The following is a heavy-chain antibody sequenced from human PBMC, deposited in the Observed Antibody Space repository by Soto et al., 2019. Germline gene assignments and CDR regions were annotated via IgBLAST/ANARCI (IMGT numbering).Heavy chain of an antibody. CDR2: ISGSGGTT. V-gene: IGHV3-23*01. D-gene: IGHD6-13*01. CDR1: GFTFSSYA. CDR3: AKPLAADGTGSVYFLH. Sequence: EVQLLDSGGGSVQPGGSLRLSCAASGFTFSSYAMSWVRQAPGKGLEWVSVISGSGGTTYYADSVKGRFTISRDNSKNTLHLQMNSLRAEDTAIYYCAKPLAADGTGSVYFLHWGQGTLVTVSS. J-gene: IGHJ1*01.